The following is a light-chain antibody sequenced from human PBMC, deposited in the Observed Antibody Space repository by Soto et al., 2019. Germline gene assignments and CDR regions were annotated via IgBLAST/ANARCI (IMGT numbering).Light chain of an antibody. CDR2: SAS. V-gene: IGKV1-17*03. Sequence: DIQMTQSPSALSAAVGDRVTITCRASQDISNRLGWFQQRPGKAPKRLIYSASGLETGVPSRFSGSRSGTEFTLTSSSLQSEDSAVYYCQQYNNWPVTFGGGTKVDIK. CDR3: QQYNNWPVT. CDR1: QDISNR. J-gene: IGKJ4*01.